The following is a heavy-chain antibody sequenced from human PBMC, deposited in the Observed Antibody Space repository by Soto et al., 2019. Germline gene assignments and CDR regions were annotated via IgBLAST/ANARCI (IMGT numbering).Heavy chain of an antibody. CDR2: IYDTGISGYTPST. CDR1: GGSITSSY. Sequence: PSETLSLTCTASGGSITSSYWSWIRRPPGKGLEWIAYIYDTGISGYTPSTSYNPSLKSRGTMSVDTSKSQFSLKLTSVTAADTAVYYCARGEDAFFYYGLDVWGQGITVPVSS. J-gene: IGHJ6*02. CDR3: ARGEDAFFYYGLDV. V-gene: IGHV4-59*01.